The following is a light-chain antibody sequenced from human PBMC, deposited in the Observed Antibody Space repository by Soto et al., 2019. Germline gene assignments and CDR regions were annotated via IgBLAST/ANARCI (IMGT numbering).Light chain of an antibody. CDR2: KAS. CDR1: QSISIW. V-gene: IGKV1-5*03. J-gene: IGKJ2*01. Sequence: DIPMTQSPSTLSASVGDRVTITCRASQSISIWLAWYQQKPGKAPKFLVYKASILESGVPSRFSGSGSGTEFTLTISSLQPDDFATYYCQQYESLPYTFGQGTEVEIK. CDR3: QQYESLPYT.